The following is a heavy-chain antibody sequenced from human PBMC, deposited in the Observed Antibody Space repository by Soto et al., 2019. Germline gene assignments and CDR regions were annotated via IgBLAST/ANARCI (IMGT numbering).Heavy chain of an antibody. J-gene: IGHJ4*02. Sequence: EVQLVESGGSVVRPGGSLRLSYAASGFTFDDYGMSWVRQAPGKGLEWVSGINWNGDSTGYADSVTGRFTISRDNAKNSPYLQMNSLAAEDTALYYCARGAISCSGGRCSPVYWGQGTLVTVSS. CDR3: ARGAISCSGGRCSPVY. CDR1: GFTFDDYG. V-gene: IGHV3-20*03. CDR2: INWNGDST. D-gene: IGHD2-15*01.